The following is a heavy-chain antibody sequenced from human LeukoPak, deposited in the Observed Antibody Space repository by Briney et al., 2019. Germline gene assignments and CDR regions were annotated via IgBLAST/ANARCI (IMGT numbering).Heavy chain of an antibody. CDR1: GYTFTSYG. CDR3: ARQGYGGHSRGAADY. CDR2: INFYNGNI. V-gene: IGHV1-18*01. D-gene: IGHD4-23*01. J-gene: IGHJ4*02. Sequence: ASVKVSCKTSGYTFTSYGISWVRQAPVQGLEWMGWINFYNGNIDYAQKLQDRVSMTTDTSTSTAYMELRSLRSDDTAVYYCARQGYGGHSRGAADYWGQGTLVTVSS.